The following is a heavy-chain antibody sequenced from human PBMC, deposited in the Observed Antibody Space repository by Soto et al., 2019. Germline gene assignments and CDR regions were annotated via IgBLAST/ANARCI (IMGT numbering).Heavy chain of an antibody. CDR1: GYTFTSYG. CDR2: ISAYNGNT. V-gene: IGHV1-18*01. CDR3: ARVDTAMGRGGMDV. D-gene: IGHD5-18*01. Sequence: ASVNVSCKASGYTFTSYGISWVRPAPGQGLEWMGWISAYNGNTNYAQKLQGRVTMTTDTSTSTAYMELRSLRSDDTAVYYCARVDTAMGRGGMDVWGQGTTVTVSS. J-gene: IGHJ6*02.